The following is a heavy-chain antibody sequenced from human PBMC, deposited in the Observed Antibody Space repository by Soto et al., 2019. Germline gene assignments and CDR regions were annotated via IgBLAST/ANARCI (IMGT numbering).Heavy chain of an antibody. CDR3: ASTMVRGVYKINYYYYGMDV. Sequence: VKVSCKASGGTFSSYAISWVRQAPGQGLEWMGGIIPIFGTANYAQKFQGRVTITADESTSTAYMELSSLRSEDTAVYYCASTMVRGVYKINYYYYGMDVWGQGTTVTVSS. CDR2: IIPIFGTA. CDR1: GGTFSSYA. D-gene: IGHD3-10*01. V-gene: IGHV1-69*01. J-gene: IGHJ6*02.